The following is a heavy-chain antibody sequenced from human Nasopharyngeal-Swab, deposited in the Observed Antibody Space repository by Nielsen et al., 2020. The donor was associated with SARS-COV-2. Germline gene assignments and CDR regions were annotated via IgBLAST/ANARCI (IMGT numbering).Heavy chain of an antibody. CDR1: GYSISSGYY. J-gene: IGHJ4*02. Sequence: SETLSLTCTVSGYSISSGYYWGWIRQPPGKGLAWIGSIYHSGSTYYNPSLTSRVTISVDTSKNQFSLNLNSVTAADTAVYYCARLPYSDNYHLDYWGQGTLVTVSS. CDR2: IYHSGST. CDR3: ARLPYSDNYHLDY. D-gene: IGHD1-26*01. V-gene: IGHV4-38-2*02.